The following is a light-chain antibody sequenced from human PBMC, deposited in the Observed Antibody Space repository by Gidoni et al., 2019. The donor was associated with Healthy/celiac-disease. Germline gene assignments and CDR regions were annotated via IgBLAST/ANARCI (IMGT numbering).Light chain of an antibody. CDR1: QGISSY. Sequence: DIQLTQSPSFLSASVGDRVTITCRASQGISSYLAWYQQKPGKAPKLLIYAASTLQSGVPSRFSGSGSGTEFTLTISSLQPEDFATYYCQQLNSYPPTFXXXTKVEIK. CDR3: QQLNSYPPT. CDR2: AAS. V-gene: IGKV1-9*01. J-gene: IGKJ1*01.